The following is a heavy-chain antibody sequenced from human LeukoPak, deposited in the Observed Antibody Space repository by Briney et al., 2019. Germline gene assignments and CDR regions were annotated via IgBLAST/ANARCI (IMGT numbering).Heavy chain of an antibody. CDR1: GGTFSSYA. D-gene: IGHD3-10*01. Sequence: SVKVSCKASGGTFSSYAISWVRQAPGQGLEWMGGIIPIFGTANYAQKFQGRVTMTRDTSTSTVYMELSSLRSEDTAVYYCARGGYGSGSYYPHWGQGTLVTVSS. CDR2: IIPIFGTA. J-gene: IGHJ4*02. V-gene: IGHV1-69*05. CDR3: ARGGYGSGSYYPH.